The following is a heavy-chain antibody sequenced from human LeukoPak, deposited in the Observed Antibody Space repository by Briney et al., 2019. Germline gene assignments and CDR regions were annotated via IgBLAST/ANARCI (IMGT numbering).Heavy chain of an antibody. CDR2: IKQDGSEE. CDR1: GFTFSRYW. J-gene: IGHJ4*02. CDR3: ARAQTILWWWGY. V-gene: IGHV3-7*01. Sequence: HTGGSLRLSCAASGFTFSRYWMSWVRQAPGKGLEWVANIKQDGSEEYYVDSVKGRFTISRDNAKNSLYLQMNSLRAEDTAVYYCARAQTILWWWGYWGQGTLVTVSS. D-gene: IGHD2-21*01.